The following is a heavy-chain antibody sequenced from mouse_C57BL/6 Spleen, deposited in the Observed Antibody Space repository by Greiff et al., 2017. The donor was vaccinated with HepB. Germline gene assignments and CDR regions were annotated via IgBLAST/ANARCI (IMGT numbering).Heavy chain of an antibody. CDR1: GFTFSDYG. D-gene: IGHD1-1*01. J-gene: IGHJ2*01. V-gene: IGHV5-17*01. CDR3: ARWGYYYGSSYLYFDY. CDR2: ISSGSSTI. Sequence: DVKLVESGGGLVKPGGSLKLSCAASGFTFSDYGMHWVRQAPEKGLEWVAYISSGSSTIYYADTVKGRFTISRDNAKNTLFLQMTSLRSEDTAMYYCARWGYYYGSSYLYFDYWGQGTTLTVSS.